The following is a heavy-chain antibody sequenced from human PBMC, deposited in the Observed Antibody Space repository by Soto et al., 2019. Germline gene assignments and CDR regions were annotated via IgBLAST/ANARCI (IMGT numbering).Heavy chain of an antibody. CDR3: ASTYYTVSSGPFDY. J-gene: IGHJ4*02. CDR1: GDSISSGGYY. D-gene: IGHD3-22*01. V-gene: IGHV4-31*03. CDR2: IYYSGTT. Sequence: QVQLQESGPGLVKPSQTLSLTCTVSGDSISSGGYYWSWIRQHPGKGLEWIGYIYYSGTTYYNPSLESRVTISADTSENQFSLKVNSVTVADTAVYYCASTYYTVSSGPFDYWGQGTLVTVSS.